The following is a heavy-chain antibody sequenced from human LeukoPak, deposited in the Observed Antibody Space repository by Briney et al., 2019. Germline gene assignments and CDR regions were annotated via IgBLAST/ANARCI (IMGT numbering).Heavy chain of an antibody. CDR3: AKGTGFWSADLY. J-gene: IGHJ4*02. D-gene: IGHD3-3*01. V-gene: IGHV3-30*02. Sequence: PGGSLRLSCAASGFTFSSYVMHWVRQAPGKGLEWVAFIRYDGSNKYYADSVKGRFTISRDNSKNTLYLQMNSLRAEDTAVYYCAKGTGFWSADLYWGQGTLVTVSS. CDR1: GFTFSSYV. CDR2: IRYDGSNK.